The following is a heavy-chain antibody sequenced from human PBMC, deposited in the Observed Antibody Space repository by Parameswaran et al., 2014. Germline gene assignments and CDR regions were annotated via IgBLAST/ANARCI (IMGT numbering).Heavy chain of an antibody. Sequence: RWIRQPPGKGLEWVGFIRSKAYGGTTEYAASVKGRFTISRDDSKSIAYLQMNSLKTEDTAVYYCTRDHDTHGDYYYYYGMDVWGQGTTVTVSS. J-gene: IGHJ6*02. V-gene: IGHV3-49*02. D-gene: IGHD4-17*01. CDR2: IRSKAYGGTT. CDR3: TRDHDTHGDYYYYYGMDV.